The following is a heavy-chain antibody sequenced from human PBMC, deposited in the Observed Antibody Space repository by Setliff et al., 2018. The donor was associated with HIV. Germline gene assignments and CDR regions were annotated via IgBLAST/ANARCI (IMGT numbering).Heavy chain of an antibody. CDR2: IYYSGTS. CDR1: GGSISSLSYY. Sequence: TCTVSGGSISSLSYYWGWIRQSPGKGLEWIGSIYYSGTSYYNPSLKSRVTISIDTSKNQFSLKLTAVTAADTAIYYCARDSHYGDYHYWGPGTLVTVSS. J-gene: IGHJ4*02. CDR3: ARDSHYGDYHY. V-gene: IGHV4-39*07. D-gene: IGHD4-17*01.